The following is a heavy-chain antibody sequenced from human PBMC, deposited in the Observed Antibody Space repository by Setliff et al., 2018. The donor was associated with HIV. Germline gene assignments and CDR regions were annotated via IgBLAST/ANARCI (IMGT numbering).Heavy chain of an antibody. CDR2: IDPNSDDT. J-gene: IGHJ5*02. D-gene: IGHD3-3*01. Sequence: SVKVSCKTSGYTFTDYFIHWVRQAPGQGLEWMGWIDPNSDDTTYAQNFQGRVTMTIDTSVNTAYLGLSRLRTDDTAVYYCARTEYFDFWSGPRGFDPWGQGTLVTVS. CDR1: GYTFTDYF. V-gene: IGHV1-2*02. CDR3: ARTEYFDFWSGPRGFDP.